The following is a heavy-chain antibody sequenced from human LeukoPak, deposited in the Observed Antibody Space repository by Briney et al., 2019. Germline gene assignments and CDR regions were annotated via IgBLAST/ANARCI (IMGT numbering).Heavy chain of an antibody. V-gene: IGHV3-23*01. Sequence: PGGSLRLSCAASGFTFSSYAMSWVRQAPGKGLEWVSAISGSGGSTYYADSVKGRFTISRDNAKNSLYLQMNSLRAEDTALYYCAKDLYSSSYPSYGRLFDYWGQGTLVTVSS. CDR3: AKDLYSSSYPSYGRLFDY. D-gene: IGHD6-13*01. J-gene: IGHJ4*02. CDR2: ISGSGGST. CDR1: GFTFSSYA.